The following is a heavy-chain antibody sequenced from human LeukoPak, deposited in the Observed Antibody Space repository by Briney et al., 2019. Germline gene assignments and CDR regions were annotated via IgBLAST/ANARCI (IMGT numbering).Heavy chain of an antibody. CDR3: ARTNYSSSSFHY. CDR1: GYSFTTYW. J-gene: IGHJ4*02. CDR2: IYPGDSDT. V-gene: IGHV5-51*01. D-gene: IGHD6-6*01. Sequence: GESLKISCQSSGYSFTTYWIGWVRQMPGKGLEWMGIIYPGDSDTRYSPSFQGQVTISANKSISTAYLQWSSLKASDTAMYYCARTNYSSSSFHYWGQGTLVTVSS.